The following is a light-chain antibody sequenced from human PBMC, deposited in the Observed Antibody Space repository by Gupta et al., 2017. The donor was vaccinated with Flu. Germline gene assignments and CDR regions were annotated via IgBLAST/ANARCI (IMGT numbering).Light chain of an antibody. J-gene: IGKJ4*01. Sequence: GTLSLSPGERATLSCRASQSLRNNYLAWYQQKPGQAPRLLIYGISNRATGITDRFSGSGSGTDLTLTISRLEPEDFAVYYCQQYGNIPLTFGGGTKVEIK. V-gene: IGKV3-20*01. CDR3: QQYGNIPLT. CDR2: GIS. CDR1: QSLRNNY.